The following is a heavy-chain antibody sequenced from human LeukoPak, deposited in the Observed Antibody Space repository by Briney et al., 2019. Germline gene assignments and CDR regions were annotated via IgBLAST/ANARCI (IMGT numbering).Heavy chain of an antibody. D-gene: IGHD2-8*01. J-gene: IGHJ4*02. Sequence: ASVKVSCKASGYTFTSSYGISWVRQAPGQGLEWMGWINTNTGNPTYAQGFTGRFVFSLDTSVSTAYLQISSLKAEDTAVYYCARVGYCTNGVCSMIDYWGQGTLVTVSS. CDR2: INTNTGNP. CDR1: GYTFTSSYG. V-gene: IGHV7-4-1*02. CDR3: ARVGYCTNGVCSMIDY.